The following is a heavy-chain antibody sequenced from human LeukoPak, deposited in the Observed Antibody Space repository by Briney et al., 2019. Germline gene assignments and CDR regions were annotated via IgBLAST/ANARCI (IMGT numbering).Heavy chain of an antibody. J-gene: IGHJ4*02. CDR3: APRGVVIDY. D-gene: IGHD3-3*01. Sequence: GGSLRLSCAVSGLTFRDNRMIWVRQAPEKRLEWVAVTAGADDVIQYADSVKGRFTISTDNAKNSLYLQMNSLRDEDTAVYYCAPRGVVIDYWGQGTLVTVSS. V-gene: IGHV3-23*01. CDR2: TAGADDVI. CDR1: GLTFRDNR.